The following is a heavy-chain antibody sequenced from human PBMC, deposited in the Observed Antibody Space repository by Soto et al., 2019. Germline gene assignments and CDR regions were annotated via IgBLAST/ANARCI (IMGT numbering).Heavy chain of an antibody. D-gene: IGHD5-18*01. Sequence: LVQSGAEVKQPGSSVKVSCKASGGTLTTSTLTWVRQAPAQGLEWMGGIIPILGKESYAQKLQGRVTITADESTSTAYMELTSLKSEDTAVYYCASANRGYSYGFVSWGQGTLVTVSS. J-gene: IGHJ4*02. CDR1: GGTLTTST. CDR2: IIPILGKE. CDR3: ASANRGYSYGFVS. V-gene: IGHV1-69*16.